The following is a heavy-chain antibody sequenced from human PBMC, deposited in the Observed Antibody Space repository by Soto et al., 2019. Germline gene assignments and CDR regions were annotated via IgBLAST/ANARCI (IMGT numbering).Heavy chain of an antibody. Sequence: QVQLQESGPGLVKPSGTLSLTCAVSGGSISSSNWWSWVRQPPGKGLEWIGEIYHSGSTNYNPSLTSRVTISVDKSKNQFSLKLSSVTAADTAVYYCARDHIVVVPAASPSYYYYGMDVWGQGTTVTVSS. CDR1: GGSISSSNW. V-gene: IGHV4-4*02. CDR3: ARDHIVVVPAASPSYYYYGMDV. J-gene: IGHJ6*02. D-gene: IGHD2-2*01. CDR2: IYHSGST.